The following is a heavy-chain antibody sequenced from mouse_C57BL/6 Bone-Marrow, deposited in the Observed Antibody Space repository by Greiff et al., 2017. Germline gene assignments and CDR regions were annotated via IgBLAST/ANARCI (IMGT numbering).Heavy chain of an antibody. CDR3: ARRGLLYWYFDV. Sequence: VQVVESGPELVKPGASVKISCKASGYAFSSSWMNWVKQRPGKGLEWIGRIYPGDGDTNYNGKFKGKATLTADKSSSTAYMQLSSLTSEDSAVYFCARRGLLYWYFDVWGTGTTVTVSS. J-gene: IGHJ1*03. CDR2: IYPGDGDT. D-gene: IGHD3-1*01. V-gene: IGHV1-82*01. CDR1: GYAFSSSW.